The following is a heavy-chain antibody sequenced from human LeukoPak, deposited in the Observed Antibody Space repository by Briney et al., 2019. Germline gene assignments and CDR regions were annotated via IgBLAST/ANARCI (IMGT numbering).Heavy chain of an antibody. Sequence: GGSLRLSWAASGFTFSSYGMHWVRQAPGKGLEWVAVISYDGSNKYYADSVKGRFTVSRDNSKNTLYLQMNSLRAEDTAVYYCAKDSVLTGYSSGWYSENWFDPWGQGTLVTVSS. CDR3: AKDSVLTGYSSGWYSENWFDP. CDR2: ISYDGSNK. CDR1: GFTFSSYG. J-gene: IGHJ5*02. V-gene: IGHV3-30*18. D-gene: IGHD6-19*01.